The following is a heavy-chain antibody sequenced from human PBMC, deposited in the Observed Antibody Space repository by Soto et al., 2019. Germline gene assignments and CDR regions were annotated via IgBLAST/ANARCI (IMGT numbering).Heavy chain of an antibody. D-gene: IGHD3-10*01. J-gene: IGHJ6*03. CDR2: INDSGDI. CDR3: ARGLILWFGDLSRRGGYYYYMDV. Sequence: QVQLQQWGAELLKPSETLSLTCAVYGGSFSGYQWSWIRQTPGKGLEWIGGINDSGDINYNPSLKSRVTIVVDAAKKQISLKLSSVTAADTAVYFCARGLILWFGDLSRRGGYYYYMDVWGKGTTVTVSS. V-gene: IGHV4-34*02. CDR1: GGSFSGYQ.